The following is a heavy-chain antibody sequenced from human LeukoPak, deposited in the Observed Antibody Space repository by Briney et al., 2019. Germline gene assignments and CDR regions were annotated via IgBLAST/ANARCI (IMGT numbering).Heavy chain of an antibody. D-gene: IGHD1-26*01. J-gene: IGHJ6*03. Sequence: ASVKVSCKASGYTFTGYYMHWVRQAPGQGLEWMGWINPNSGGTNYAQRFQGRVTMTRDTSISTAYMELSRLRSDDTAVYYCARGGSWWELTAYYYYYMDVWGKGTTVTVSS. CDR3: ARGGSWWELTAYYYYYMDV. CDR1: GYTFTGYY. V-gene: IGHV1-2*02. CDR2: INPNSGGT.